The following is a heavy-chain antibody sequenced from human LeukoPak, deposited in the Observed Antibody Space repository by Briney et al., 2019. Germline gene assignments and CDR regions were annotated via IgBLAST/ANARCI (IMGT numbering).Heavy chain of an antibody. CDR2: ISSSSSYI. J-gene: IGHJ4*02. D-gene: IGHD4-17*01. CDR3: ARDFTVTTGADY. CDR1: GFTFSTYW. V-gene: IGHV3-21*01. Sequence: GGSLRLSCAASGFTFSTYWIHWVRQAPGKGLEWVSSISSSSSYIYYADSVKGRFTISRDNAKNSLYLQMNSLRAEDTAVYYCARDFTVTTGADYWGQGTLVTVSS.